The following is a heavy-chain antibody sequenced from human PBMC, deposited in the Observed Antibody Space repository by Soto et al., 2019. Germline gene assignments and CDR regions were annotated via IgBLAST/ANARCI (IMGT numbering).Heavy chain of an antibody. V-gene: IGHV4-59*01. Sequence: SETLSLTCTVSSDSISSSYWNWIRQAPGKGLEWIGYTDDTGSTNYNPSLKSRVTISVDMSKNQYSLKLSSVTAADTAVYYCARGVLEWLLRDSYYYYMDVWGKGTKVTVSS. CDR1: SDSISSSY. CDR3: ARGVLEWLLRDSYYYYMDV. J-gene: IGHJ6*03. D-gene: IGHD3-3*01. CDR2: TDDTGST.